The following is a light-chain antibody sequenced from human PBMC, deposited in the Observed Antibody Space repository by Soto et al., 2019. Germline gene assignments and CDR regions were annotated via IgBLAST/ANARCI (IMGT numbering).Light chain of an antibody. CDR1: QSSSSW. J-gene: IGKJ3*01. Sequence: DIQMTQSPSTLSASVGDRVTITCRASQSSSSWLAWYQHKPGKAPKLLIYDASSLESGVPSRFSGSGSGTEFTLTNSSLQPDDFATYYCQQYNSYPFTFGPGTKVDIK. CDR3: QQYNSYPFT. V-gene: IGKV1-5*01. CDR2: DAS.